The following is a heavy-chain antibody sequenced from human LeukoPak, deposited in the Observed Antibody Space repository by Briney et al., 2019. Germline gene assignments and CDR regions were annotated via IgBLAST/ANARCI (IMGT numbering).Heavy chain of an antibody. CDR2: INWNGGST. CDR3: AREGDSSIAVNFDY. CDR1: GFTFDDYG. Sequence: PGGSLRLSCAASGFTFDDYGMSWVRQAPGKVLEWVSGINWNGGSTGYADSVKGRFTISRDNSKNTLYLQMNSLRAEDTAVYYCAREGDSSIAVNFDYWGQGTLVTVSS. D-gene: IGHD6-6*01. J-gene: IGHJ4*02. V-gene: IGHV3-20*04.